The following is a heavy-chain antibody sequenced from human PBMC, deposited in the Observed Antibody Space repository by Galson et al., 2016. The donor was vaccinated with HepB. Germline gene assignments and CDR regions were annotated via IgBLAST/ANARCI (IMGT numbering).Heavy chain of an antibody. CDR3: ARDGRRYFDWFVL. CDR2: ISYDGSNK. J-gene: IGHJ4*02. D-gene: IGHD3-9*01. V-gene: IGHV3-30-3*01. CDR1: GFTFSSYA. Sequence: SLRLSCAASGFTFSSYAMHWVRQAPGKGLEWVAVISYDGSNKYYADSMKGRFTISRDNSKNTLYLQMNSLRAEDTAVYYCARDGRRYFDWFVLWGQGALVTVSS.